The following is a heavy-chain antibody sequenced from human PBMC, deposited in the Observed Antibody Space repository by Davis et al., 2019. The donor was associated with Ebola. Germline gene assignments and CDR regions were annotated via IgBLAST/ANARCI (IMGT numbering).Heavy chain of an antibody. CDR2: IYSGGST. D-gene: IGHD3-10*01. Sequence: GESLKISCAASGFTVSSNYMSWVRQAPGKGLEWVSVIYSGGSTYYADSVKGRFTISRDNSKNTLYLQMNSLRAEDTAVYYCARGNGAYYYYGMDVWGQGTTVTVSS. CDR3: ARGNGAYYYYGMDV. CDR1: GFTVSSNY. J-gene: IGHJ6*02. V-gene: IGHV3-66*01.